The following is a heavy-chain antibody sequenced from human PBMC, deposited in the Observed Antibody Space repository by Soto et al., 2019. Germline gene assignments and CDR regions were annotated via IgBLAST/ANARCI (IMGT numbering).Heavy chain of an antibody. CDR3: ARVEPPYVCVN. V-gene: IGHV3-53*04. Sequence: GGSLRLSCAASGFTVSSNYMSWVRQAPGKGLEWVSVIYSGGSTYYADSVKGRFTISRHNSKNTLYLQMNSLKAEDTAVYYCARVEPPYVCVNWGQGTLVTVSS. CDR1: GFTVSSNY. CDR2: IYSGGST. D-gene: IGHD2-8*01. J-gene: IGHJ4*02.